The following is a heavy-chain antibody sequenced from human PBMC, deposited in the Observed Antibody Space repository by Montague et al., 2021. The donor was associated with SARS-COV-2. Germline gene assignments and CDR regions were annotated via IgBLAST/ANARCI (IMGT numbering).Heavy chain of an antibody. D-gene: IGHD5-24*01. V-gene: IGHV3-21*06. CDR3: ARWRWQQSEFDY. CDR1: GFTFNSYT. J-gene: IGHJ4*02. CDR2: ISGSGADF. Sequence: SLRLSCAASGFTFNSYTMNWVRQAPGKGLEWVASISGSGADFYYAPSLKGRFSISRDNARTLLFLQMSSLSADDTALYYVARWRWQQSEFDYWGQGTLVTVSS.